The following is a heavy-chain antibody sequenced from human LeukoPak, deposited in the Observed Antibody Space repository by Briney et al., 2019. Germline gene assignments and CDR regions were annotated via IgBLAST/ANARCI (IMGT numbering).Heavy chain of an antibody. Sequence: SETLSLTCTVPGGSISSSSYYWGWIRQPPGKGLEWIGSIYYSGSTYYNPSLKSRVTISVDTSKNQFSLKLSSVTAADTAVYYCARHERDCSGGSCYSNWFDPWGQGTLVTVSS. CDR2: IYYSGST. CDR3: ARHERDCSGGSCYSNWFDP. CDR1: GGSISSSSYY. J-gene: IGHJ5*02. V-gene: IGHV4-39*01. D-gene: IGHD2-15*01.